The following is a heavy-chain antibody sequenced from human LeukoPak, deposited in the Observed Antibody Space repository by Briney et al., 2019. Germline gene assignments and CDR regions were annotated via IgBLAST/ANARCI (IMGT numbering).Heavy chain of an antibody. CDR2: IRYDGSNK. V-gene: IGHV3-30*02. J-gene: IGHJ4*02. CDR3: ASPNPFYCSGGSCYLPLDY. Sequence: GGSLRLSCAVSGFTFSSYGMHWVRQAPGKGLEWVAFIRYDGSNKYYADSVKGRFTISRDNSKNTLYLQMNILRAEDTAVYYCASPNPFYCSGGSCYLPLDYWGQGTLVTVSS. CDR1: GFTFSSYG. D-gene: IGHD2-15*01.